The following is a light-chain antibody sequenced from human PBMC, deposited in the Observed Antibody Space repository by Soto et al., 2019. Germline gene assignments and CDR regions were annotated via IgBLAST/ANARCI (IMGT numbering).Light chain of an antibody. Sequence: DIQMTQSPSTLSASVGDRVTITCRASQSISSWLAWYQQKPGKAPKLLIYDASSLESGVPSRFSGSGSGTEFPPNISSLQPDDFATYYCQQYNSYWTFGQGTKVEIK. CDR3: QQYNSYWT. CDR1: QSISSW. CDR2: DAS. J-gene: IGKJ1*01. V-gene: IGKV1-5*01.